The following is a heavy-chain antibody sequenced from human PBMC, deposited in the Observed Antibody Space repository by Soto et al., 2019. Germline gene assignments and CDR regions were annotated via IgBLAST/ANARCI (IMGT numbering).Heavy chain of an antibody. D-gene: IGHD3-10*01. CDR1: SGSLSGYY. V-gene: IGHV4-34*01. CDR2: ISPSGTT. Sequence: SETLSLTCSLYSGSLSGYYWSWIRQPPGKGLEWIGEISPSGTTNYSPSLKSRVSISVDTSKDQFSLNLTSLTAADTAVYYCARAPKVSGSAQTRPDFWGQGSLVTVSS. CDR3: ARAPKVSGSAQTRPDF. J-gene: IGHJ4*02.